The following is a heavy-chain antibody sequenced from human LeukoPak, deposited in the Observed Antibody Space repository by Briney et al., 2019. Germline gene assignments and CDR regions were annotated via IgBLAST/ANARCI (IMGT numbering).Heavy chain of an antibody. CDR1: GYTFTSYG. V-gene: IGHV1-18*01. Sequence: ASVKVSCKASGYTFTSYGLSWVRQAPGQGLEWMGWISVNDGNTNYAQKVQGRVTMTTDTSTSTAYMELRSLRSDDTAVYYCANGGADNWFDPWGQGTLVTVSS. CDR2: ISVNDGNT. J-gene: IGHJ5*02. CDR3: ANGGADNWFDP.